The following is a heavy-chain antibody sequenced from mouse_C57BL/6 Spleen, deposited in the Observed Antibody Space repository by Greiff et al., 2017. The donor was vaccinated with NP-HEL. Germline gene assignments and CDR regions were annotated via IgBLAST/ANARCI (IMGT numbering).Heavy chain of an antibody. Sequence: QVQLKQSGAELVKPGASVKLSCKASGYTFTSYWMHWVKQRPGQGLEWIGMIHPNSGSTNYNEKFKSKATLTVDKSSSTAYMQLSSLTSEDSAVDYGARDYDPYYYAMDYWGQGTSVTVSS. CDR1: GYTFTSYW. D-gene: IGHD2-4*01. J-gene: IGHJ4*01. V-gene: IGHV1-64*01. CDR3: ARDYDPYYYAMDY. CDR2: IHPNSGST.